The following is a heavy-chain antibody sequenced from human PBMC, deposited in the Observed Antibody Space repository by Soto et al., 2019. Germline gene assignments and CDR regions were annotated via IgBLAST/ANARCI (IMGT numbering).Heavy chain of an antibody. D-gene: IGHD4-17*01. CDR3: AKDKEPDGAWDIDY. J-gene: IGHJ4*01. V-gene: IGHV3-23*01. Sequence: WVRQAPGKGLEWVSSIIGANGDTFSADSVTGRFTISRDISKSTLYLQMNGLRVEDTAIYYCAKDKEPDGAWDIDYWGHGTLVTVSS. CDR2: IIGANGDT.